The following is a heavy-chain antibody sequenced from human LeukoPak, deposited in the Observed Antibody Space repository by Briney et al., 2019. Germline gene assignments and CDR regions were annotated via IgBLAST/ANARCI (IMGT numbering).Heavy chain of an antibody. CDR2: ISNSGGIT. CDR3: ARDFRDHGDYHLFDY. Sequence: PGGSLRLSCAASEFTLSNYAMSWIRQAPGKGLQWVSTISNSGGITYYAASVKGRFAIFRDNSKSTLYLQMTSLRVEDTAVYYCARDFRDHGDYHLFDYWGQGTQVTVSS. J-gene: IGHJ4*02. CDR1: EFTLSNYA. V-gene: IGHV3-23*01. D-gene: IGHD4-17*01.